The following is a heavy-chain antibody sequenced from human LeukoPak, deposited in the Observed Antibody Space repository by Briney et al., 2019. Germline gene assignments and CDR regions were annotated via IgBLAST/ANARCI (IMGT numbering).Heavy chain of an antibody. CDR2: ISYDGSNK. D-gene: IGHD6-13*01. Sequence: LPGGSLRLSCAASGFTFSSYGMHWVRQAPGKGLEWVAVISYDGSNKYYADSVKGRFTISRDNSKNTLYLQMNSLRAEDTAVYYCARVGLGNPVDAADLPGTYYYYGMDVWGQGTTVTVSS. J-gene: IGHJ6*02. V-gene: IGHV3-30*03. CDR3: ARVGLGNPVDAADLPGTYYYYGMDV. CDR1: GFTFSSYG.